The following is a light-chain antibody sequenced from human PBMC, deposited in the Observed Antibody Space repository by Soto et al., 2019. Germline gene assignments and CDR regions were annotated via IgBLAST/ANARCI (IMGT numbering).Light chain of an antibody. V-gene: IGLV2-8*01. Sequence: HSALTQPPSASGSPGQSVTISCTGTSSDVGGYNYVSWYQQHPGKAPKLMIYEVIKRPSGVPDRFSGSKSGNTASLTVSGLQAEYEADYYCISYAGSNTLVFGGGTKVTVL. CDR3: ISYAGSNTLV. CDR1: SSDVGGYNY. J-gene: IGLJ2*01. CDR2: EVI.